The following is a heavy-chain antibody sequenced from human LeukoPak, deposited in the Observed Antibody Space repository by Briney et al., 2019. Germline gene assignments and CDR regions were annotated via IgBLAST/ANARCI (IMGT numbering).Heavy chain of an antibody. J-gene: IGHJ5*02. D-gene: IGHD6-6*01. V-gene: IGHV1-2*06. CDR2: INPNSGGT. CDR3: ARGIAAKANWFDP. CDR1: GYTFTGYY. Sequence: ASVKVSCKASGYTFTGYYMHWARQAPGQGLEWMGRINPNSGGTNYAQKFQGRVTMTRDTSISTAYMELRSLRSDDTAVYYCARGIAAKANWFDPWGQGTLVTVSS.